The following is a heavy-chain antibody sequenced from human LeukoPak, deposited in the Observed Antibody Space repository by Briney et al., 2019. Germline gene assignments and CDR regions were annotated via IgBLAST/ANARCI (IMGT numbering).Heavy chain of an antibody. CDR2: ISTDNGDT. J-gene: IGHJ4*02. CDR3: ARDGRSDYSNYIFDY. Sequence: GASVKVSCKSSGYTFTTYGITWVRQAPGQGLEWMGWISTDNGDTNYAQKLQGRVTMTTDTSTSTAYMELRSLRSDDTAVYYCARDGRSDYSNYIFDYWGQGTLVTVSS. D-gene: IGHD4-11*01. CDR1: GYTFTTYG. V-gene: IGHV1-18*01.